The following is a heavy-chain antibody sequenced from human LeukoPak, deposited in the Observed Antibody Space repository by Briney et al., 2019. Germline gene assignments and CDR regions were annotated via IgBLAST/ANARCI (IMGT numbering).Heavy chain of an antibody. CDR1: GYTFTSYG. J-gene: IGHJ5*02. CDR3: ARDGRRNCSSTSCPPDP. CDR2: ISAYNGNT. V-gene: IGHV1-18*01. D-gene: IGHD2-2*01. Sequence: GASVKVSCKASGYTFTSYGISWVRQAPGQGLEWMGWISAYNGNTNYAQKLQGRVTMTTDTSTSTAYMELRSLRSDDTALYYCARDGRRNCSSTSCPPDPWGQGTLVTVSS.